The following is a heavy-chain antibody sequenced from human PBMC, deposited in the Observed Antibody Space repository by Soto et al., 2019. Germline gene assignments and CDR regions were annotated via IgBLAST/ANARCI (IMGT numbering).Heavy chain of an antibody. CDR2: IKSKTDGGTP. Sequence: EVQLVESGGGLVKPGGSLRLSCAASGFTFSNAWMSWVRQAPGKGLEWVGRIKSKTDGGTPDYAAPVKGSFTISRDDSQYTLHLRMNSLKTEDTAVQYCTTDLGGRVYYYYYIDVWGKGTTVTVSS. D-gene: IGHD2-15*01. V-gene: IGHV3-15*01. J-gene: IGHJ6*03. CDR3: TTDLGGRVYYYYYIDV. CDR1: GFTFSNAW.